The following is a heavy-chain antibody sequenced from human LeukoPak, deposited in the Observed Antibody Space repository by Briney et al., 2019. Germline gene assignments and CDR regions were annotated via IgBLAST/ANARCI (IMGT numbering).Heavy chain of an antibody. J-gene: IGHJ4*02. D-gene: IGHD2-21*01. CDR2: IHPDGVT. V-gene: IGHV3-53*01. Sequence: GGSLRLSCAASGFTVSLNFMNWVRQAPGTGLEWVSIIHPDGVTHYSDSVKGRFTISRDNSNNILYLQMNGLRAEDTAVYSCAGGRGCIIDYWGQGTLVTVSS. CDR1: GFTVSLNF. CDR3: AGGRGCIIDY.